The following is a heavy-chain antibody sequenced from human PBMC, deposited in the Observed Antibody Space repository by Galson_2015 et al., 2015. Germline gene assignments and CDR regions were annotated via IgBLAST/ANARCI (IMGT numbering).Heavy chain of an antibody. Sequence: SLRLSCAASGFTFSGSAMHWVRQASGKGLEWVGRIRSKTNSYATAYAASVKGRFTISRDDSKNTAYLQMNSLKTEDTAVYYCARAWDSSGWYGDGLDIWGQGTMVTVSS. CDR1: GFTFSGSA. J-gene: IGHJ3*02. CDR3: ARAWDSSGWYGDGLDI. V-gene: IGHV3-73*01. D-gene: IGHD6-19*01. CDR2: IRSKTNSYAT.